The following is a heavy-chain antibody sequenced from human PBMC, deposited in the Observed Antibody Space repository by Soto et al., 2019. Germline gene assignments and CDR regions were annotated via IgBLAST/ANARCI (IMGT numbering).Heavy chain of an antibody. CDR3: ARWRLGITEEYAFDI. Sequence: QVQLVQSGAEVKKPGASVKVSRKASGYTFTSYAMHWVRQAPGQRLEWMGWINPGNGNTKYSQKFQGRVTITRDTSASTAYMELSSLRSEDTAVYYCARWRLGITEEYAFDIWGQGTMVTVSS. CDR1: GYTFTSYA. D-gene: IGHD7-27*01. CDR2: INPGNGNT. V-gene: IGHV1-3*01. J-gene: IGHJ3*02.